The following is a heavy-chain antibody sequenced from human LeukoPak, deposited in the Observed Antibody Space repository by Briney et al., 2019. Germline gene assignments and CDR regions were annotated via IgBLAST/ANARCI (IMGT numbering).Heavy chain of an antibody. CDR2: ISDSGSSI. D-gene: IGHD1-26*01. J-gene: IGHJ3*02. V-gene: IGHV3-48*02. CDR1: GFTFSTHN. Sequence: GGSLRLSCAASGFTFSTHNMNWVSQAPGKGLEWVSYISDSGSSIYYGDSVRGRFTVSRDNAKNSLYLQMNSLRDEDTAVYYCATDAWELPLDAFDIWGQGTLVTVSS. CDR3: ATDAWELPLDAFDI.